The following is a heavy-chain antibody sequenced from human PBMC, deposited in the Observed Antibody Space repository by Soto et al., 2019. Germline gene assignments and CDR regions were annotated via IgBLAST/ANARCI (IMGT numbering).Heavy chain of an antibody. D-gene: IGHD3-22*01. CDR1: GGSFSGNY. Sequence: ETLSLTCAVYGGSFSGNYWSWVRQAPGKGLEWVSAISGSGGSTYYADSVKGRFTISRDNSKNTLYLQMNSLRAEDTAVYYRAKDNPKWLSFDYWGQGTLVTVSS. V-gene: IGHV3-23*01. CDR3: AKDNPKWLSFDY. J-gene: IGHJ4*02. CDR2: ISGSGGST.